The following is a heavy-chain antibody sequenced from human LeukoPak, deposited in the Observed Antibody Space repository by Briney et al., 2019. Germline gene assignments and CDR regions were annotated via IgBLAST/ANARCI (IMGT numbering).Heavy chain of an antibody. Sequence: SGTLSLTCAVSGGSISSSNWWSWVRQPPGKGLEWIGEIYHSGSTNYNPSLKSRVTISVDKSKNQFSLKLSSVTAADTAVYYCARLGGVSGYSYGPQAEFDYWGQGTLVTVSS. CDR2: IYHSGST. CDR3: ARLGGVSGYSYGPQAEFDY. J-gene: IGHJ4*02. CDR1: GGSISSSNW. D-gene: IGHD5-18*01. V-gene: IGHV4-4*02.